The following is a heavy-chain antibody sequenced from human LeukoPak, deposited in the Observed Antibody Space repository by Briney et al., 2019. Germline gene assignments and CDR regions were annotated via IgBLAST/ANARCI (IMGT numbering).Heavy chain of an antibody. CDR1: GFRFSSYW. Sequence: PGGSLRLSCAASGFRFSSYWMNWVRQAPGKGLEWVANINQDGSDKHYVDSVKGRFTISRDNAKNSLYLQMNSLRVEDTAVYYCATQKQSVPWDNWGQETLVTVSS. D-gene: IGHD6-19*01. CDR3: ATQKQSVPWDN. J-gene: IGHJ4*02. V-gene: IGHV3-7*01. CDR2: INQDGSDK.